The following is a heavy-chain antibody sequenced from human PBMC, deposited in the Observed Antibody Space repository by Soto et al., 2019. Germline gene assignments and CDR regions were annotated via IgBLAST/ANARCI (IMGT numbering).Heavy chain of an antibody. CDR1: GGSFSGYY. V-gene: IGHV4-34*01. J-gene: IGHJ6*02. CDR3: ARGMNKYCTNGVCHRRGGYYGMDV. CDR2: INHSGST. D-gene: IGHD2-8*01. Sequence: PSETLSLTCAVYGGSFSGYYWSWIRQPPGKGLEWIGEINHSGSTNYNPSLKSRVTISVDTSKNQFSLKLSSMTAADTAVYYCARGMNKYCTNGVCHRRGGYYGMDVWGQGTTVTVSS.